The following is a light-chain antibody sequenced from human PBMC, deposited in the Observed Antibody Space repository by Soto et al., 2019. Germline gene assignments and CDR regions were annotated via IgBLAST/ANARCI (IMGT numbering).Light chain of an antibody. Sequence: QSALTQPPSASGSPGQSVTISCTGTSSDVGGYNYVSWYQQYPGKAPKLMIYEVSKRPSGVPDRFSGSKSGKTASLTVSGLQPEDEADYYCTSYAGSNIWVFGGGTMLTVL. J-gene: IGLJ3*02. CDR1: SSDVGGYNY. V-gene: IGLV2-8*01. CDR2: EVS. CDR3: TSYAGSNIWV.